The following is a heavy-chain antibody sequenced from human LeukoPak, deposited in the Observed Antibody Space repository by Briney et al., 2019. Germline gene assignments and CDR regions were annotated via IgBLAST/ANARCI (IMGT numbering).Heavy chain of an antibody. CDR1: GFTFSSYS. CDR3: ARETSGGY. J-gene: IGHJ4*02. D-gene: IGHD6-25*01. CDR2: ISSSSSTI. V-gene: IGHV3-48*04. Sequence: GGSLRLSCAASGFTFSSYSMNWVRRAPGKGLEWVSYISSSSSTIYYADSVKGRFTISRDNAKNSLYLQMNSLRAEDTAVYYCARETSGGYWGQGTLVTVSS.